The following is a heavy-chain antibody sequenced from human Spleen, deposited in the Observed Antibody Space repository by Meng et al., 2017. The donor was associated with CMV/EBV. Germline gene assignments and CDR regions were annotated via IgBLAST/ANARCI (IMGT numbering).Heavy chain of an antibody. Sequence: QGQLQRWGAGLLKPPETLSLTCAVYGGSFSGYYWSWIRQPPGKGLEWIGEINHSGSTNYNPSLKSRVTISVDTSKNQFSLKLSSVTAADTAVYYCATGTTGFISYWGQGTLVTVSS. CDR1: GGSFSGYY. J-gene: IGHJ4*02. CDR2: INHSGST. D-gene: IGHD4-17*01. CDR3: ATGTTGFISY. V-gene: IGHV4-34*01.